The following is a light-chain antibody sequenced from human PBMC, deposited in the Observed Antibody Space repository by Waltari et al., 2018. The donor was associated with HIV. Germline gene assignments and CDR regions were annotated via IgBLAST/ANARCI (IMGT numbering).Light chain of an antibody. CDR2: DAS. J-gene: IGKJ2*01. CDR1: QSVSSSH. V-gene: IGKV3-20*01. CDR3: HQYGGSPRT. Sequence: EIVLTQSPGTLSLSPGERATLSCRASQSVSSSHLAWYQQRPGQAPRLLIHDASNRATGIPDRFSGSGSGTDFTLIINRLEPEDFAVYYCHQYGGSPRTFGQGTKLEIK.